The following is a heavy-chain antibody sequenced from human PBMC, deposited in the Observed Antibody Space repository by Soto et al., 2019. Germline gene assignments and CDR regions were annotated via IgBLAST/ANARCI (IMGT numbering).Heavy chain of an antibody. V-gene: IGHV1-2*02. J-gene: IGHJ5*02. Sequence: VASVKVSCKASGYTFTGYYMHWVRQAPGQGLEWMGWINPNSGGTNYAQKFQGRVTMTRDTSISTAYMELGRLRSDDTAVYYCARGGWDYDILTCTRGPWFDPWGQGTLVTVSS. CDR3: ARGGWDYDILTCTRGPWFDP. D-gene: IGHD3-9*01. CDR1: GYTFTGYY. CDR2: INPNSGGT.